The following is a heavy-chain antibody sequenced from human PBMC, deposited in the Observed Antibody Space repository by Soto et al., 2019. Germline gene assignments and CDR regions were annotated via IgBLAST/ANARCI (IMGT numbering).Heavy chain of an antibody. CDR3: ARNVDTALPGNWFEP. CDR1: GGSINSFDNY. J-gene: IGHJ5*02. D-gene: IGHD5-18*01. Sequence: SETLSLTCTVSGGSINSFDNYWAWIRQHPGKGLEWIGYIYYSGNTYYNPSLKSRVLISVDTSKNQFSLKLSSVTAADTALYFCARNVDTALPGNWFEPWGQGSLVTVSS. V-gene: IGHV4-31*03. CDR2: IYYSGNT.